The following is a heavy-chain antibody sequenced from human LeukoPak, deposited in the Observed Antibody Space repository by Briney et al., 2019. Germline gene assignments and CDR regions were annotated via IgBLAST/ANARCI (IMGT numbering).Heavy chain of an antibody. Sequence: ASVKVSCKASGYTLTSYGITWVRQAPGQGLEWMGRISAYNGNTNYAQKLQGRVTMTTDTSTSTAYMELRSLRSDDTAVYYCARVFVRGVIITRFDYWGQGTLVTVSS. CDR3: ARVFVRGVIITRFDY. CDR2: ISAYNGNT. D-gene: IGHD3-10*01. V-gene: IGHV1-18*01. J-gene: IGHJ4*02. CDR1: GYTLTSYG.